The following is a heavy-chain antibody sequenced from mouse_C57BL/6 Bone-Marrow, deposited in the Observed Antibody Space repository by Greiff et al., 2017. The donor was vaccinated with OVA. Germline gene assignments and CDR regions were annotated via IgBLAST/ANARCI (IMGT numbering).Heavy chain of an antibody. CDR2: ISDGGSYT. V-gene: IGHV5-4*01. CDR3: AIITTASSYYAMDY. J-gene: IGHJ4*01. Sequence: EVQVVESGGGLVKPRGSLKLSCAASGFTFSSYAMSWVRQTPEKRLEWVATISDGGSYTYYPDNVKGRFTISRDNAKNNLYLQMSHLKSEDTAMYYCAIITTASSYYAMDYWGQGTSVTVSS. CDR1: GFTFSSYA. D-gene: IGHD1-2*01.